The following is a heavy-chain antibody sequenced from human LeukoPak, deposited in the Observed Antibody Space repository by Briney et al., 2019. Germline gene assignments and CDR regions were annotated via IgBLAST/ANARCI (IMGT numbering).Heavy chain of an antibody. V-gene: IGHV4-39*07. J-gene: IGHJ4*02. CDR3: ARISLTGYAPISGYFDY. Sequence: SETLSLTCSVSGGSFGSTSYYWGWIRQPPGKGLEWIANIYHTGSTYYNPSLQSRVTISVDTSKNQFSLKLSSVTAADTAVFYCARISLTGYAPISGYFDYWGQGTLVTVSS. CDR1: GGSFGSTSYY. D-gene: IGHD3-9*01. CDR2: IYHTGST.